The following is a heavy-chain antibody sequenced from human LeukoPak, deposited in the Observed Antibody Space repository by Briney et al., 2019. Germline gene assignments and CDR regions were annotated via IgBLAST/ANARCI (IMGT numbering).Heavy chain of an antibody. CDR3: ARGRWFGESISVHFDY. D-gene: IGHD3-10*01. J-gene: IGHJ4*02. CDR2: LNHSGST. Sequence: SETLSLTCAVYGGSFSGYYWSWIRQPPGKGLEWIGELNHSGSTNYNPSLKSRVTISVDTSKNQFSLKLSSVTAADTAVYYCARGRWFGESISVHFDYWGQGTLVTVSS. CDR1: GGSFSGYY. V-gene: IGHV4-34*01.